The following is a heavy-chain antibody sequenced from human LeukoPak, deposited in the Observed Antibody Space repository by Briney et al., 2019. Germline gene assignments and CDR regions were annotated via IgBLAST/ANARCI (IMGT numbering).Heavy chain of an antibody. V-gene: IGHV1-58*01. D-gene: IGHD2-2*01. CDR1: GFPFTSSV. J-gene: IGHJ5*02. Sequence: TVTVSCKASGFPFTSSVVQWVRHARGQRLEWIGGIVVGSGNTNYAQKFQERVTITRDMSTSTAYMELSSLRSEDTAVYYCGPSPTAMRRVPIRFDPWGQGTLVTVSS. CDR2: IVVGSGNT. CDR3: GPSPTAMRRVPIRFDP.